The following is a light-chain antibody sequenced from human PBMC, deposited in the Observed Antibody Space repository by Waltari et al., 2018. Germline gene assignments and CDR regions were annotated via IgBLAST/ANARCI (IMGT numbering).Light chain of an antibody. CDR3: QQYNNYPWT. Sequence: DIQMTQSPSTLSASVGARVTITCRASQSFSTWLAWYQQKPGKPPRLLLYKASTLDSGVPSRFSGSGSGSEFTLTITSLQPDDFATYFCQQYNNYPWTFGQGTKVEIK. J-gene: IGKJ1*01. CDR1: QSFSTW. V-gene: IGKV1-5*03. CDR2: KAS.